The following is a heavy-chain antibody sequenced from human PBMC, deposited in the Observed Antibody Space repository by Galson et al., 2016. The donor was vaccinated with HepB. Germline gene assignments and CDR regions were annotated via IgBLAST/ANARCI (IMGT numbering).Heavy chain of an antibody. D-gene: IGHD1-14*01. Sequence: SLRLSCAGSGFTFNSYAMNWVRQAPGKGLEWISLISDNGHATYYADPVRGRFSIARDNSKNTLYLQMNSLRADDTAVYYCAKCPPGTRGSLDSWGQGTLVTGSS. V-gene: IGHV3-23*01. CDR1: GFTFNSYA. J-gene: IGHJ4*02. CDR3: AKCPPGTRGSLDS. CDR2: ISDNGHAT.